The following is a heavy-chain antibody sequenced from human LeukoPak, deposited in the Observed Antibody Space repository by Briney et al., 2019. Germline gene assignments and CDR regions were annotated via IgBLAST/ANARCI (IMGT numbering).Heavy chain of an antibody. Sequence: PGGSLRLSCAASGFTFDDYAMQWVRQAPGKGLEWVSGISWNSGSIGYADSVKGRVTISRDNAKNSLYLQMNSLRAEDTALYYCAKEKYCSGGSCYSAHYYYYGMDVWGQGTTVTVSS. CDR1: GFTFDDYA. CDR2: ISWNSGSI. CDR3: AKEKYCSGGSCYSAHYYYYGMDV. V-gene: IGHV3-9*01. D-gene: IGHD2-15*01. J-gene: IGHJ6*02.